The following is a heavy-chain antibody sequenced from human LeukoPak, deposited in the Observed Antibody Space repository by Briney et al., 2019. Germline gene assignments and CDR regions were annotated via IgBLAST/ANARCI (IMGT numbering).Heavy chain of an antibody. D-gene: IGHD3-3*01. CDR1: GSTFTSYD. Sequence: TSVKVSCKASGSTFTSYDINWVRQATGQGLEWMGWMNPNSGNTGYAQKFQGRVTMTRDTSTSTVYMELSSLRSEDTAVYYCARDRGGVVIIEYYFDYWGQGTLVTVSS. CDR2: MNPNSGNT. V-gene: IGHV1-8*01. CDR3: ARDRGGVVIIEYYFDY. J-gene: IGHJ4*02.